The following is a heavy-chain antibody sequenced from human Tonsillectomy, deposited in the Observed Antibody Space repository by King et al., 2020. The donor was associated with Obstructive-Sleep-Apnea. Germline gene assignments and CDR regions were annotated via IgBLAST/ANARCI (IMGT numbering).Heavy chain of an antibody. CDR2: ISYDGKNK. J-gene: IGHJ4*02. CDR3: ARGLSTVWGFDY. Sequence: VQLVESGGGVVQPGRSLRLSCVASGFTFSNYAMHWVRQAPGKGLEWVAGISYDGKNKYYADSVKGRFTISRDNSKNTLYLQMNSLRAEDTAVYYCARGLSTVWGFDYWGQGILVTVSS. CDR1: GFTFSNYA. D-gene: IGHD4-17*01. V-gene: IGHV3-30*04.